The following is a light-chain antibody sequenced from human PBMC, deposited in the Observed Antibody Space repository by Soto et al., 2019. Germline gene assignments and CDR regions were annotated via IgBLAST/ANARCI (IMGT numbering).Light chain of an antibody. J-gene: IGLJ1*01. V-gene: IGLV2-14*01. CDR1: SSDVGGYNY. CDR2: EVS. CDR3: SSYATSTTLVV. Sequence: QSVLTQPASVSGSPGQSITISCTGTSSDVGGYNYVSWYQQHPGKAPKLMIFEVSNRPSWVSIRFSGSKSGNTASLTISGLQADDEADYYCSSYATSTTLVVFGTGTKVTVL.